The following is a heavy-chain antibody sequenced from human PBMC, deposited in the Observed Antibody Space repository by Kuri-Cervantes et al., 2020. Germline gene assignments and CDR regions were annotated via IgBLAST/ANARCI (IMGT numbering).Heavy chain of an antibody. CDR3: ARDVDTAMAFPDY. CDR1: GFTFSDYY. CDR2: ISSSGSTR. Sequence: GESLKISCAASGFTFSDYYMSWIRQAPGKGLEWVSYISSSGSTRYHADSVKGRFTISRDNSKSILYLQIKSLSAEDTAVYYCARDVDTAMAFPDYWGQGTLVTVSS. D-gene: IGHD5-18*01. V-gene: IGHV3-11*04. J-gene: IGHJ4*02.